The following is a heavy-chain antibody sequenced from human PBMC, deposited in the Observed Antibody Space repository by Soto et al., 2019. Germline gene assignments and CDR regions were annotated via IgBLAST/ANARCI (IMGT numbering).Heavy chain of an antibody. Sequence: SLRLACAASGFTFSNSWLNCVRQAPGKGLEWVGRIRSKTNTYATAYGASVKGRFIISRDDSKNTLYLQMNSLRVEDTAAYYCARVQSDSHGWYQFEHWGQGTQVTISS. CDR1: GFTFSNSW. J-gene: IGHJ4*01. CDR3: ARVQSDSHGWYQFEH. CDR2: IRSKTNTYAT. D-gene: IGHD6-19*01. V-gene: IGHV3-73*01.